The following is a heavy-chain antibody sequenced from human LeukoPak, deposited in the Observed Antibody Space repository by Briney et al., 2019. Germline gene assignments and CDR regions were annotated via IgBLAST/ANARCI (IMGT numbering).Heavy chain of an antibody. CDR1: GFTFSNYG. Sequence: GGSLRLSCAASGFTFSNYGMHWVRQAPGKGLEWVALIWYDGSSKYYTDSVKGRFTISRDNSNNTLYLQMNSLRAEDTAVYYCARKYSRAWYQDHWGQGTLVTVSS. CDR3: ARKYSRAWYQDH. D-gene: IGHD6-19*01. J-gene: IGHJ4*02. V-gene: IGHV3-33*01. CDR2: IWYDGSSK.